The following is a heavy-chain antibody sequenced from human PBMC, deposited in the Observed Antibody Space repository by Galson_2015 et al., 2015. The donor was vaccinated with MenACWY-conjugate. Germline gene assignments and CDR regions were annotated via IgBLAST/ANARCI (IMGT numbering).Heavy chain of an antibody. D-gene: IGHD3-16*01. CDR1: GYTFTNNW. V-gene: IGHV5-51*01. CDR3: ARGAQGYFDY. CDR2: MNPVDSET. Sequence: QSGAEVKKPGESLTISCTGSGYTFTNNWIGWVRQMPGKGLEWMGIMNPVDSETSYSPSFQGQVAISADKSISTTFLEWSSLKASDTAVYYCARGAQGYFDYWGQGALVTVSS. J-gene: IGHJ4*02.